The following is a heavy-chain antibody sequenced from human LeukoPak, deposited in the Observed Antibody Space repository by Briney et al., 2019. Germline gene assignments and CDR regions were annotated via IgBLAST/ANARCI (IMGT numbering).Heavy chain of an antibody. J-gene: IGHJ6*03. Sequence: PGRSLRLSCAASGFTFSSYAMHWVRQAPGKGLEWVAVISYDGSNKYYADSVKGRFTISRDNSKNTLYLQMNSLRAEDTAVYYCARVWSGRWLLYYYYYMDVWGKGTTVTVSS. D-gene: IGHD3-10*02. CDR2: ISYDGSNK. CDR3: ARVWSGRWLLYYYYYMDV. CDR1: GFTFSSYA. V-gene: IGHV3-30-3*01.